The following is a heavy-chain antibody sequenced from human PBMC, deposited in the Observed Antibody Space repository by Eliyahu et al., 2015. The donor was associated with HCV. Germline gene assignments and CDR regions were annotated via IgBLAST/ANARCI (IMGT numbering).Heavy chain of an antibody. CDR2: ISSSSSYT. CDR1: GFTFSDYY. CDR3: ARATTVTLYYFDY. Sequence: QVQLVEFGGGLVQPGGSLRLSCAASGFTFSDYYMGWIRQAPGKGLEWVSYISSSSSYTNNADSVKGRFTISRDNAKKSLFLQMNSLRVEDTAVYYCARATTVTLYYFDYWGQGTLVTVSS. J-gene: IGHJ4*02. V-gene: IGHV3-11*06. D-gene: IGHD4-17*01.